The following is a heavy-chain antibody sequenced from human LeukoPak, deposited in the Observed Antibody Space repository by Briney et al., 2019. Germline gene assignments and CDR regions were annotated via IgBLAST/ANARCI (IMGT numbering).Heavy chain of an antibody. CDR3: ARGREYYDSSGGYYFDY. J-gene: IGHJ4*02. Sequence: SVKVSCKASGGTFSSYAINWVRQAPGQGLEWMGGIIPIFGTANYAQKFQGRVTITADESTSTAYMELSSLRSEDTAVYYCARGREYYDSSGGYYFDYWGQGTLVTVSS. CDR2: IIPIFGTA. V-gene: IGHV1-69*13. CDR1: GGTFSSYA. D-gene: IGHD3-22*01.